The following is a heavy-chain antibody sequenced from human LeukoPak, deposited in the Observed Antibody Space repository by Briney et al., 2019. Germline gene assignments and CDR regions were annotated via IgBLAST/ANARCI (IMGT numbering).Heavy chain of an antibody. Sequence: GGSLRLSCGASGFTFSSYWMHWVRQAPGKGLVWVSRINNDGSSTSYADSVQGRFTISRDNAKNTLYLQMNSLRAEDTAVYYCAKARGAFDIWGQGTMVTVSS. CDR3: AKARGAFDI. D-gene: IGHD3-10*01. CDR1: GFTFSSYW. V-gene: IGHV3-74*01. J-gene: IGHJ3*02. CDR2: INNDGSST.